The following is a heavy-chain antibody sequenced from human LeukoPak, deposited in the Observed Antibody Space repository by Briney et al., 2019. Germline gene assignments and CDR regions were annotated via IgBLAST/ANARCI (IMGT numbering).Heavy chain of an antibody. CDR3: ARRPSGAFDY. J-gene: IGHJ4*02. CDR1: GYTFTSYD. V-gene: IGHV1-8*01. D-gene: IGHD2-15*01. CDR2: MNLNSGNT. Sequence: ASVKLSCDSSGYTFTSYDINWVRHPTAQGLEWMGWMNLNSGNTGYAQTFKGRVTITSNTYITTAYMELSSLRSEDTAVYYCARRPSGAFDYWGQGTLVTVSS.